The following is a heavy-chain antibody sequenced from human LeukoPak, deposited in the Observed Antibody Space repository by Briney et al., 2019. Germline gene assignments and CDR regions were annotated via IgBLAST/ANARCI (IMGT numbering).Heavy chain of an antibody. D-gene: IGHD5-24*01. CDR3: ARIRDGYNDAYDL. J-gene: IGHJ3*01. CDR1: GYTFTNSY. Sequence: ATVKVSCKASGYTFTNSYIHWVRQAPGQVLERMGLINPDGGNTNSAQNFQGRVNLTRDTSTSTVYMELSSLRSEDTAIYYCARIRDGYNDAYDLWGQGTVVTVPS. CDR2: INPDGGNT. V-gene: IGHV1-46*01.